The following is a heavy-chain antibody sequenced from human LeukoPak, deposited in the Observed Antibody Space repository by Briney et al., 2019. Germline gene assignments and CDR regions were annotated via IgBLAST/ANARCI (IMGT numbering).Heavy chain of an antibody. D-gene: IGHD2-2*01. V-gene: IGHV1-18*01. Sequence: ASVKVSCKASGYTFTSYGISWVRQAPGQGLEWMGWISAYNGNTKYSQKFQGRVTITRDTSASTAYMELSSLRSEDTAVYYCARDRDLLGYCSSTSCPPGPHYWYMDVWGKGTTVTVSS. CDR3: ARDRDLLGYCSSTSCPPGPHYWYMDV. J-gene: IGHJ6*03. CDR2: ISAYNGNT. CDR1: GYTFTSYG.